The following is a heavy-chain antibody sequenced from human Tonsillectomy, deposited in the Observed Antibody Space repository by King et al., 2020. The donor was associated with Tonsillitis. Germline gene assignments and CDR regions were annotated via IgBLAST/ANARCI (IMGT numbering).Heavy chain of an antibody. CDR2: INPNSGGT. CDR3: VSPQTTVTSWGWAFDI. Sequence: QLVQSGAEVKKPGASVKVSCKASGYTFTGYYMHWVRQAPGQGLEWMGWINPNSGGTNFAQKFQGRVTMTRDTSISTAYMELSRLRSDDTAVYYCVSPQTTVTSWGWAFDIWGQGTMVTVSS. CDR1: GYTFTGYY. D-gene: IGHD4-17*01. V-gene: IGHV1-2*02. J-gene: IGHJ3*02.